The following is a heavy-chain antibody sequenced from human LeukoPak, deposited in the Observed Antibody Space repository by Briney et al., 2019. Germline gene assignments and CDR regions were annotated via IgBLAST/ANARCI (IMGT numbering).Heavy chain of an antibody. V-gene: IGHV1-69*13. CDR3: ARWVYGSRRDGYNEIDY. J-gene: IGHJ4*02. CDR1: GGTFSSYA. D-gene: IGHD5-24*01. Sequence: GASVKVSCKASGGTFSSYAISWVRQAPGQGLEWMGGIIPIFGTANYAQKFQGRVTITADESTSTAYMELGSLRSEDTAVYYCARWVYGSRRDGYNEIDYWGQGTLVTVSS. CDR2: IIPIFGTA.